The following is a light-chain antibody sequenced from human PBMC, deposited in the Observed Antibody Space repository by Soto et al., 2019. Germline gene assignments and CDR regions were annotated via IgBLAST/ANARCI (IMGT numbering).Light chain of an antibody. CDR3: QQRTNRPPIT. Sequence: EIVMTQSPATLSVSPGERATLSCRASQSVSSNLAWYQQKPGQAPRLLIYDASNRVTGIPARFRGSGSGTDFTLTISGLEPEDFAVYYCQQRTNRPPITFGQGTRLEIK. CDR2: DAS. CDR1: QSVSSN. V-gene: IGKV3-11*01. J-gene: IGKJ5*01.